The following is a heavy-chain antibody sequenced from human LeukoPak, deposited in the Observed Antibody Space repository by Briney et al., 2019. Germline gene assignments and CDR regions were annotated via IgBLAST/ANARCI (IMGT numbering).Heavy chain of an antibody. J-gene: IGHJ2*01. CDR1: GFTFKSYT. CDR3: ARVPREVAGALYSWYFDL. V-gene: IGHV3-21*01. CDR2: ISPSSSYI. D-gene: IGHD6-13*01. Sequence: GGSLRLSYAASGFTFKSYTINWVRQAPVKGLEWVSSISPSSSYIYYADSVKGRFTISRDNAKNSLYLQMNGLRAEDTAVYYCARVPREVAGALYSWYFDLWGRGTLVTVSS.